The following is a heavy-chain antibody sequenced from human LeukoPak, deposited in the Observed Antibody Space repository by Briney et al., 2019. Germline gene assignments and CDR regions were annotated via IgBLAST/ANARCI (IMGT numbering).Heavy chain of an antibody. CDR2: MNPNSGIT. D-gene: IGHD1-14*01. V-gene: IGHV1-8*03. Sequence: GASVKVSCKASGYTFTSYDINWVRQATGQGLEWMGWMNPNSGITAYAQKFQGRVTITRNTSISTAYMELSSLRSEDTAVYYCARREPPSHPGGDYWGQGTLVTVSS. J-gene: IGHJ4*02. CDR3: ARREPPSHPGGDY. CDR1: GYTFTSYD.